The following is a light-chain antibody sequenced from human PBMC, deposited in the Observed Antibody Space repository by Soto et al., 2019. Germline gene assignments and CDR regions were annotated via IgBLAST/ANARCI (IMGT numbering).Light chain of an antibody. J-gene: IGKJ4*01. Sequence: EIVMTQSPATLSVSPGETATLSCRASQSVSYNLAWYQQKPGQGPRLVIYGAFSRATGIPARFSGSGSGTEFTLTISSLQSXDXXXXXXXXXXXXXPLTFGGGTKVEIK. CDR3: XXXXXXXPLT. CDR1: QSVSYN. V-gene: IGKV3-15*01. CDR2: GAF.